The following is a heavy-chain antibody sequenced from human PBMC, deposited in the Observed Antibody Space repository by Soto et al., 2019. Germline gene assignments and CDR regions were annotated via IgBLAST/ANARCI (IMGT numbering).Heavy chain of an antibody. V-gene: IGHV1-69*12. J-gene: IGHJ6*02. Sequence: QVQLVQSGAEVKKPGSSVKVSCKASGGTFSSYAISWVRQAPGQGLEWMGGIIPIFGTANYAHTFQGRVTITADESTSKAYMEMSSLRSEGTAVYYCAIDQDSGDVSKLLYYYYMDVWGQGTTVTVSS. CDR3: AIDQDSGDVSKLLYYYYMDV. CDR2: IIPIFGTA. D-gene: IGHD5-12*01. CDR1: GGTFSSYA.